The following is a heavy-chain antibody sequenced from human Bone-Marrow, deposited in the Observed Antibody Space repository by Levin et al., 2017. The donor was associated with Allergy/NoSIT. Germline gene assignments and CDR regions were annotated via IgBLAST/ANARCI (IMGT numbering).Heavy chain of an antibody. D-gene: IGHD5-12*01. CDR3: VARSNGMDV. J-gene: IGHJ6*02. CDR2: IYSGGSA. Sequence: LSLTCAASEFIVSSNYMSWVRQAPGKGLDWVSVIYSGGSAYYAESVKGRFTIPRDNSKNTLYLQMNSLRAEDTAVYYCVARSNGMDVWGQGTTVTVSS. V-gene: IGHV3-66*01. CDR1: EFIVSSNY.